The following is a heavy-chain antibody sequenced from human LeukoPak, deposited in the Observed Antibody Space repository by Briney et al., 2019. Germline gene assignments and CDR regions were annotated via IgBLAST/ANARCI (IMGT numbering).Heavy chain of an antibody. CDR3: ARTPARDFWSGYYIFDY. D-gene: IGHD3-3*01. Sequence: PGGSLRLSCAASGFTFSSYSMNWVRQAPGKGLEWVSSISSSSSYIYYADSVKGRFTISRDNAKNSLYLQMNSLRAEDTAVYYCARTPARDFWSGYYIFDYWGQGTLVTVPS. V-gene: IGHV3-21*01. CDR2: ISSSSSYI. J-gene: IGHJ4*02. CDR1: GFTFSSYS.